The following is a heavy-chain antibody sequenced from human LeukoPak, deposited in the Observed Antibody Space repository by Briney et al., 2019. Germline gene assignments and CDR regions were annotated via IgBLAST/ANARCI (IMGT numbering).Heavy chain of an antibody. V-gene: IGHV4-39*01. J-gene: IGHJ4*02. CDR2: IYYSGST. Sequence: SETLSLTCTVSGGSISSSSYYWGWIRQPPGKGLERIGSIYYSGSTYYSPSLKSRVTISVDTSKNQFSLKLSSVTAADTAVYYCANHQDYYDSTGYRRFPFDYWGQGTLVTVSS. CDR3: ANHQDYYDSTGYRRFPFDY. D-gene: IGHD3-22*01. CDR1: GGSISSSSYY.